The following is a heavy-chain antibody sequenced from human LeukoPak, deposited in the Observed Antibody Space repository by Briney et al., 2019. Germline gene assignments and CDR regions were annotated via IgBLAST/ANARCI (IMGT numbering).Heavy chain of an antibody. J-gene: IGHJ5*02. Sequence: GGSLRLSCAASGFTFSGNGMDWVRQAPGKGLEWVSYITSKNNGMYYADSVKGRFTISRDNAKNSLDLQMNSLRDEDTAVYYCAKEYSSSPDGWFDPWGQGTLVTVSS. CDR3: AKEYSSSPDGWFDP. CDR2: ITSKNNGM. D-gene: IGHD6-13*01. V-gene: IGHV3-48*02. CDR1: GFTFSGNG.